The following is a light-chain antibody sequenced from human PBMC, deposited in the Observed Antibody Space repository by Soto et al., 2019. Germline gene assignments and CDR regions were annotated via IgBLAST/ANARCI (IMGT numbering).Light chain of an antibody. V-gene: IGKV3-20*01. CDR1: QSVSSSY. CDR2: GAS. J-gene: IGKJ2*01. CDR3: QQYCSSPRYT. Sequence: EIVLTQSPGTLSLSPGERATLSCRASQSVSSSYLAWYQQKPGQAPRLLIYGASSRATGIPDRFSDSGSGTDFTLTISRLEPEDFAVYYCQQYCSSPRYTFGQGTKLEIK.